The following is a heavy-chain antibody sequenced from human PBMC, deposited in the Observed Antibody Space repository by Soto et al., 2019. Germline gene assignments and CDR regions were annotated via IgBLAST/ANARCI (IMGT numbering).Heavy chain of an antibody. CDR2: IYPGDSDT. V-gene: IGHV5-51*01. CDR1: GYSFTSYW. CDR3: ARLDSGSYPYYYYYGMEV. D-gene: IGHD1-26*01. Sequence: PGESLKISCKGSGYSFTSYWIGWVRQMPGKGLEWMGIIYPGDSDTRYSPSFQGQVTISADNSISTAYLQWSSLKASDTAMYYCARLDSGSYPYYYYYGMEVWGQGTTVTVSS. J-gene: IGHJ6*02.